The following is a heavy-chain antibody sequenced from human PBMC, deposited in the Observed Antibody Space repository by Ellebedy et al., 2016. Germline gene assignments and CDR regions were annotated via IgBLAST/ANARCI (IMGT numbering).Heavy chain of an antibody. J-gene: IGHJ4*02. D-gene: IGHD3-22*01. CDR2: ISYDGSNK. CDR3: ASSPAAMIVVARYFDY. Sequence: GGSLRLSXAASGFTFSSYGMHWVRQAPGKGLEWVAVISYDGSNKYYADSVKGRFTISRDNSKNTLYLQMNSLRAEDTAVYYCASSPAAMIVVARYFDYWGQGTLVTVSS. CDR1: GFTFSSYG. V-gene: IGHV3-30*03.